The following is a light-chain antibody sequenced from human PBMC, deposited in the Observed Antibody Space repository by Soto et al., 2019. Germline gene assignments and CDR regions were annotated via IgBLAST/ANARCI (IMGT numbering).Light chain of an antibody. J-gene: IGLJ2*01. V-gene: IGLV7-43*01. CDR2: STS. CDR3: LIYYGGAVV. Sequence: QTVVTQEPSLTVSPGGTVTLTCASSTGAVTSGYYPNWFQQKPGQAPRALIYSTSNKHPWTPARFSGSLLGGKAALTLSGVQPEDEAEYYCLIYYGGAVVFGGGTKVTVL. CDR1: TGAVTSGYY.